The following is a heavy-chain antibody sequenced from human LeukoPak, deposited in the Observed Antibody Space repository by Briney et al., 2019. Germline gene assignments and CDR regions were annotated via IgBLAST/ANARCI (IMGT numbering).Heavy chain of an antibody. Sequence: ASVKVSCKASGYTFTVYYMHWVRQAPGQGLEWMGWINPNTGGTNYTQKFQGRVTMTRDTSIRTAYMELRRLRSDDTAVYSCARDLGWFDPWGQGTLVTVSS. CDR2: INPNTGGT. CDR3: ARDLGWFDP. V-gene: IGHV1-2*02. D-gene: IGHD3-16*01. J-gene: IGHJ5*02. CDR1: GYTFTVYY.